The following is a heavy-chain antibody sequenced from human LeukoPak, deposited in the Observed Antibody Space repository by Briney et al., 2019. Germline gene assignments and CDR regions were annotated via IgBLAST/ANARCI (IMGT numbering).Heavy chain of an antibody. Sequence: GGSLRLSCAASGFTFSSYGMHWVRQAPGKGLEWVAYIQYDGSNEQYAHSVRGRFSISRDSSKNTLYLQMNSLRAEDTAVYYCAKDRCSNGIGCYYYYMDLWGKGTTVTTSS. D-gene: IGHD2-8*01. CDR3: AKDRCSNGIGCYYYYMDL. J-gene: IGHJ6*03. CDR2: IQYDGSNE. CDR1: GFTFSSYG. V-gene: IGHV3-30*02.